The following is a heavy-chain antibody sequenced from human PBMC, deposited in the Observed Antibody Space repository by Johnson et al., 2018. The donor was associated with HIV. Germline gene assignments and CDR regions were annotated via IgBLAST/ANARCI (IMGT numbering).Heavy chain of an antibody. Sequence: QVQLVESGGGLVQPGGSLRLSCAASGFTVSSNYMSWVRQAPCKGLEWVSYISSSGSTIYYADSVKGRFPISRDNAKNTLYLQMNSLRAEDTAVYYCARDTTSGLDGSSWDGAFNIWGQGTMVTVSS. CDR1: GFTVSSNY. CDR3: ARDTTSGLDGSSWDGAFNI. V-gene: IGHV3-11*04. D-gene: IGHD6-13*01. J-gene: IGHJ3*02. CDR2: ISSSGSTI.